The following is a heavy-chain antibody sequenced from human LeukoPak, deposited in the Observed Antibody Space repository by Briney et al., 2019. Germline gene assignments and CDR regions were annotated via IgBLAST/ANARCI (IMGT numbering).Heavy chain of an antibody. J-gene: IGHJ4*02. CDR1: GFTFSGSA. CDR3: TRHAHTGTFDY. Sequence: GGSLRLSCAASGFTFSGSAMPWVRQASGKGLEWVGRIRSKANSYATAYAASVKGRFTISRDDSKNTAYLQMNSLKTEDTAVYYCTRHAHTGTFDYWGQGTLVTVSS. D-gene: IGHD4-17*01. CDR2: IRSKANSYAT. V-gene: IGHV3-73*01.